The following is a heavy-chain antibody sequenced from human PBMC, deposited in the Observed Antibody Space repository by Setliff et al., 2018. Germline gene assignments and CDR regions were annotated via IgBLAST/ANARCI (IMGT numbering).Heavy chain of an antibody. CDR1: GFTFSTYR. CDR2: IWDDGGNK. V-gene: IGHV3-33*08. Sequence: GGSLRLSCAASGFTFSTYRMHWVRQAPGKGLEWVAVIWDDGGNKYHADSVKGRFTISRDNSKNTLYLQMNSLRPEDTAIYYCANHNPARRALNGTPLDNWGQGTPVTVSS. CDR3: ANHNPARRALNGTPLDN. J-gene: IGHJ4*02. D-gene: IGHD3-9*01.